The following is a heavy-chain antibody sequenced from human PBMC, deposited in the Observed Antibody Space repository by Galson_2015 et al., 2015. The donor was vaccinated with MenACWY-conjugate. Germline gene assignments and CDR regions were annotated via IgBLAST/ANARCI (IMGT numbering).Heavy chain of an antibody. CDR1: ASTVSNAY. CDR3: TTHKPDSWGGLLFHYYMDV. Sequence: SLRLSCAGSASTVSNAYMSWVRQAPGKGLEWVGRIKRQSDGGKTDYAAPVKGRFTISRDDLKNTLYLQMNSLKIEDTAVYYCTTHKPDSWGGLLFHYYMDVWGKGTTVTVSS. CDR2: IKRQSDGGKT. V-gene: IGHV3-15*01. D-gene: IGHD2-21*01. J-gene: IGHJ6*03.